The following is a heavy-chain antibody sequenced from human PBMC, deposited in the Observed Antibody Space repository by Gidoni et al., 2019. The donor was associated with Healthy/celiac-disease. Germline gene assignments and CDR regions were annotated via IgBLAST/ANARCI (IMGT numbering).Heavy chain of an antibody. D-gene: IGHD5-12*01. CDR3: ARDRGDGYSYYYYYGMDV. CDR2: IYYSGST. V-gene: IGHV4-59*01. J-gene: IGHJ6*02. Sequence: QVQLQESGPGLVKPSETLSLTCTVSGGSISSYYWSWIRQPPGKGLEWIGYIYYSGSTNYNPSLKSRVTISVDTSKNQFSLKLSSVTAADTAVYYCARDRGDGYSYYYYYGMDVWGQGTTVTVSS. CDR1: GGSISSYY.